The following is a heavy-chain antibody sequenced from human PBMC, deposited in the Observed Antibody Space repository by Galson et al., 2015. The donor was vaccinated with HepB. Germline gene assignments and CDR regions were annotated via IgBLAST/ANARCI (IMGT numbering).Heavy chain of an antibody. CDR1: GFTFGDSA. V-gene: IGHV3-49*03. Sequence: SLRLSGAANGFTFGDSAMSWFPQAPRKGLEWVGFIRSKAYGGATEYAVSVKGRFTISRDDSKSIAYLQMNSLKTEDTAVYYCTSIFGAMIVVVTGYYMDVWGKGTTVTVSS. CDR3: TSIFGAMIVVVTGYYMDV. CDR2: IRSKAYGGAT. D-gene: IGHD3-22*01. J-gene: IGHJ6*03.